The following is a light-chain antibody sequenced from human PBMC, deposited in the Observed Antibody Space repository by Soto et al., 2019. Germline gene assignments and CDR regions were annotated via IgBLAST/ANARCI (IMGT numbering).Light chain of an antibody. CDR2: GAS. CDR3: PSASIDDVGQK. J-gene: IGKJ1*01. Sequence: EIVLTQSPGTLSLSPGERATLSCRASQSVSSSYLAWYQQKPGQAPRLLIYGASSRATGIPDRFSGSGSGTDFTLTISRLELKDFAVYYCPSASIDDVGQKFGKGTKVDIK. CDR1: QSVSSSY. V-gene: IGKV3-20*01.